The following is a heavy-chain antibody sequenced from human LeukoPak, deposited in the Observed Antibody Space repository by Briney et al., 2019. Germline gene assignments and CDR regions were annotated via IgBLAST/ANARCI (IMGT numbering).Heavy chain of an antibody. J-gene: IGHJ4*02. V-gene: IGHV3-23*01. D-gene: IGHD1-1*01. CDR2: ISVNGGTT. CDR3: ARALTTLTYEGY. Sequence: GGSLRLSCAASGFTFSSYAMTWVRQAPGKGLEWVSSISVNGGTTYYADSVKGRFTISRDSSKNTLYLQMNSLRAEDTAVYYCARALTTLTYEGYWGQGTLVTVSS. CDR1: GFTFSSYA.